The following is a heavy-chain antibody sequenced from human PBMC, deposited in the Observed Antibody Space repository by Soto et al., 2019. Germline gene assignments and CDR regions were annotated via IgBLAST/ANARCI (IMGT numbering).Heavy chain of an antibody. CDR2: ISSDSVYT. V-gene: IGHV3-11*06. CDR1: GYTITDHY. Sequence: PGGSLRLSCEVSGYTITDHYMTWIRQVPGKGLEWVSYISSDSVYTNYADSVRGRFTISRDNAKNSLYLELSSLRAEDTAVYHCETNIRLDFWGQGTQVTVSS. CDR3: ETNIRLDF. J-gene: IGHJ4*02. D-gene: IGHD3-16*01.